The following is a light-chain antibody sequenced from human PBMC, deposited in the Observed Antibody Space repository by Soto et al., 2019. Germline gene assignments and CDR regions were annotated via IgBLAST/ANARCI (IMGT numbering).Light chain of an antibody. Sequence: ETVMTQSPVTLSVSPGEGATLSCRASQSVSSDLAWYQQKPGQAPRLLIYRAFTRATGIPARFGGSGSGTDFTLTISSLQSEDFALYYCQQYNNWPLTFGGGTKVEIK. J-gene: IGKJ4*01. V-gene: IGKV3-15*01. CDR1: QSVSSD. CDR3: QQYNNWPLT. CDR2: RAF.